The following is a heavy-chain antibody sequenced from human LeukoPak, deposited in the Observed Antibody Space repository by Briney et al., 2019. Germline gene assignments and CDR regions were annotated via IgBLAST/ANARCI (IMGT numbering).Heavy chain of an antibody. V-gene: IGHV1-8*03. Sequence: GASVKVSCKASGYTFTSYDINWVRQATGQGLEWMGWMNPNSGNTGYAQKFQGRVTITRNTSISTAYMELSSLRSEDTAVYYCARISSGIAAAGVAPDYWGQGTLVTVSS. CDR2: MNPNSGNT. CDR3: ARISSGIAAAGVAPDY. CDR1: GYTFTSYD. J-gene: IGHJ4*02. D-gene: IGHD6-13*01.